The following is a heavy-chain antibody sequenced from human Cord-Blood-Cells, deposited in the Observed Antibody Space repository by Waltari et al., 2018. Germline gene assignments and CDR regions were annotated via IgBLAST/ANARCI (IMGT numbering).Heavy chain of an antibody. V-gene: IGHV5-51*01. J-gene: IGHJ3*02. D-gene: IGHD5-12*01. CDR2: YYPGHSDT. CDR3: ARLGYKSSKVDAFDI. Sequence: EVQLVQSGAEVKKPGEALKISCKGSGYSFTSYWIGWVRQMPGKGLEWMGIYYPGHSDTRYSPSFQGQVTISADKSISTAYLQWSSLKASDTAMYYCARLGYKSSKVDAFDIWGQGTMVTVSS. CDR1: GYSFTSYW.